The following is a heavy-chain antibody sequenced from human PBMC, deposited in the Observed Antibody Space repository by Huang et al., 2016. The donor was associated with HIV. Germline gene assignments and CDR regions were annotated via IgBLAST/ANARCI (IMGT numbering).Heavy chain of an antibody. J-gene: IGHJ5*02. Sequence: TWVGQATGRVGWWMVGIIHRFGTAKYASKFQGRVTNRADESTGTAYMEVTDLRSEDTAVYYCARWSGYTYGFNWFDPWGQGTLVTVSS. CDR2: IIHRFGTA. V-gene: IGHV1-69*01. D-gene: IGHD5-18*01. CDR3: ARWSGYTYGFNWFDP.